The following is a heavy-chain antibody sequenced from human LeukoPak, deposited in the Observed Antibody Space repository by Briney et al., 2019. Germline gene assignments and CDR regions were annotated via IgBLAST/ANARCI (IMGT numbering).Heavy chain of an antibody. Sequence: GGSLRLSCAASGFTFSDEGMHWVRQAPGKGLEWVSAITGSGGSTYYADSVKGRFTISRDNSKNTLYLQMYSLRAEDTAVYYCATGRFTNWNYERWVFDYWGQGTLVTVSS. CDR1: GFTFSDEG. V-gene: IGHV3-23*01. CDR3: ATGRFTNWNYERWVFDY. J-gene: IGHJ4*02. D-gene: IGHD1-7*01. CDR2: ITGSGGST.